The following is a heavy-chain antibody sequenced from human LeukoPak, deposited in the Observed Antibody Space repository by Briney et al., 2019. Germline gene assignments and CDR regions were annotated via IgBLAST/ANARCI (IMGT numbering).Heavy chain of an antibody. CDR1: GFTFSNYW. CDR3: VRDGGVSGYDLLDY. CDR2: INQDGSEE. J-gene: IGHJ4*02. Sequence: PGGSLRLSCAASGFTFSNYWMSLVRQAPGKGLEWVAHINQDGSEEHYMDSVKARFIISGDNAKNSLSLQMDSLRAEDTAVYYCVRDGGVSGYDLLDYWGQGTLVTVSS. V-gene: IGHV3-7*01. D-gene: IGHD5-12*01.